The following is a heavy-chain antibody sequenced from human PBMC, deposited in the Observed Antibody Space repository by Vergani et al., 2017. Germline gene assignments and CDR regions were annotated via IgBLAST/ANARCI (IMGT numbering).Heavy chain of an antibody. V-gene: IGHV3-48*03. CDR1: GFTFSSYE. J-gene: IGHJ6*03. D-gene: IGHD2-2*01. Sequence: EVQLVESGGGLVQPGGSLRLSCAASGFTFSSYEMNWVRQAPGKGLEWVSYISSSGSTIYYADSVKGRFTIYRDNAKNSLYLQMNSLRAEDTAVYYCARVGGGDIVVVPATYYYYYYMDVWGKGTTVTVSS. CDR3: ARVGGGDIVVVPATYYYYYYMDV. CDR2: ISSSGSTI.